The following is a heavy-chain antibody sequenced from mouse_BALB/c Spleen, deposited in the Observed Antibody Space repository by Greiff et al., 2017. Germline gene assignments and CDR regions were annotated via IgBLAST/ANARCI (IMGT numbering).Heavy chain of an antibody. CDR3: AILTGTFWYFDF. V-gene: IGHV3-2*02. CDR2: ISYSGST. CDR1: GYSITSDYA. J-gene: IGHJ1*01. D-gene: IGHD4-1*01. Sequence: EVKLMESGPGLVKPSQSLSLTCTVTGYSITSDYAWNWIRQFPGNKLEWMGYISYSGSTSYNPSLKSRISITRDTSKNQFFLQLNSVTTEDTATYYCAILTGTFWYFDFWGAGTTVTVSS.